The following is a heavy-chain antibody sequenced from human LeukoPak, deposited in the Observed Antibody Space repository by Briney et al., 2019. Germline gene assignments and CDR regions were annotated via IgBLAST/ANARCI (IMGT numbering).Heavy chain of an antibody. CDR3: ARDAIMVV. J-gene: IGHJ6*03. V-gene: IGHV3-48*01. D-gene: IGHD2-2*01. Sequence: GGSLRLSCAASGLTFSTYSMNWVRQAPGKGLEWVSYISSNGTTRYYADSVKGRFTISRDNAKNSLYLQMNSLRAEDTAVYYCARDAIMVVWGKGTTVTVSS. CDR1: GLTFSTYS. CDR2: ISSNGTTR.